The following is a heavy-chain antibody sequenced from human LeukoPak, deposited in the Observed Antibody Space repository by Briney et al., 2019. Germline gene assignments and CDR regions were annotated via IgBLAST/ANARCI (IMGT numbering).Heavy chain of an antibody. D-gene: IGHD6-13*01. CDR3: ARVGSSTWYESDY. V-gene: IGHV1-69*05. CDR2: IIPIFGTA. CDR1: GGTFSSYA. Sequence: SVKVSCKASGGTFSSYAISWVRQAPGQGLEWMGGIIPIFGTANYAQKFQGRVTMTRDTSTSTVYMELSSLRSEDTAVYYCARVGSSTWYESDYWGQGTLVTVSS. J-gene: IGHJ4*02.